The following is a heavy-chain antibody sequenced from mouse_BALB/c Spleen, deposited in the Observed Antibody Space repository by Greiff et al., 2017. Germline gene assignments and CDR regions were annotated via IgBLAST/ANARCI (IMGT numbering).Heavy chain of an antibody. D-gene: IGHD4-1*01. V-gene: IGHV3-6*02. Sequence: EVQLQQSGPGLVKPSQSLSLTCSVTGYSITSGYYWNWIRQFPGNKLEWMGYISYDGSNNYNPSLKNRISITRDTSKNQFFLKLNSVTTEDTATYYCARVETGTAWFAYWGQGTLVTVSA. CDR2: ISYDGSN. CDR1: GYSITSGYY. CDR3: ARVETGTAWFAY. J-gene: IGHJ3*01.